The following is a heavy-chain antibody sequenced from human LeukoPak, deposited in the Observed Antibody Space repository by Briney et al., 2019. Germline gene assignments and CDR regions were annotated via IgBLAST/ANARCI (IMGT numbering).Heavy chain of an antibody. CDR2: IIPIISLT. D-gene: IGHD5-24*01. V-gene: IGHV1-69*04. Sequence: GASVKVSCKASGGTFLNYAISWVRQAPGQGLEWMGRIIPIISLTTHAQKFQDRVTITRNTSISTAYMELSSLRSEDTAVYYCARFSQGGYNYEFGYW. CDR1: GGTFLNYA. J-gene: IGHJ4*01. CDR3: ARFSQGGYNYEFGY.